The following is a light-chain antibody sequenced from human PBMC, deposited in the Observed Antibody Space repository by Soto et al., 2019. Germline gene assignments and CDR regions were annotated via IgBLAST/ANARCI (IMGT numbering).Light chain of an antibody. CDR3: TSYAGSNIWV. Sequence: QSALTQPPSASGSPGQSVTVSCTGTSSDVGAYNYVSWYQQYPGIAPKLMIYEVSKRPSGVPDRFSGSKSGKTASLTVSGLQPEDEADYYFTSYAGSNIWVFGGGTKVTVL. CDR1: SSDVGAYNY. CDR2: EVS. J-gene: IGLJ3*02. V-gene: IGLV2-8*01.